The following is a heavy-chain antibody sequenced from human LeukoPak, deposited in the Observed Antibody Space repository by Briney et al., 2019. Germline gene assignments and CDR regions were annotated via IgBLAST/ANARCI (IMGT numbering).Heavy chain of an antibody. D-gene: IGHD3-22*01. J-gene: IGHJ4*02. CDR1: GGSFSRYA. CDR3: ARGSGETGGYYYVY. Sequence: SVKVSCKASGGSFSRYAISWVRQAPGQGLEWMGGIVPIFGTANYAQKFQGRVTITADESTRTAYMELRTLRSEDTAIYYCARGSGETGGYYYVYWGRGTPVTVSS. V-gene: IGHV1-69*13. CDR2: IVPIFGTA.